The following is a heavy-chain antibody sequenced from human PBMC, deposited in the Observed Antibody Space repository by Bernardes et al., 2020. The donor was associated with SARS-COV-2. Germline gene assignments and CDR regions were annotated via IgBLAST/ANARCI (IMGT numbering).Heavy chain of an antibody. CDR1: GYSVTSYW. V-gene: IGHV5-51*01. CDR3: ARQLDCSSTSCYVEAFDY. J-gene: IGHJ4*02. D-gene: IGHD2-2*01. CDR2: IYPGDSDT. Sequence: GESLKSSCKGSGYSVTSYWIGWVRQMPGKGLEWMGIIYPGDSDTRYSPSFQGRVTISADKSISTAYLQWSSLKASDTAMYYCARQLDCSSTSCYVEAFDYWGQGTLVTVSS.